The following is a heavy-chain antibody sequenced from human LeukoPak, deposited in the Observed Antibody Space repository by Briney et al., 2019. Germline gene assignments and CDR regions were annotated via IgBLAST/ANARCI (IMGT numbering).Heavy chain of an antibody. CDR1: GFTLSNCA. CDR2: IDTKGSRT. V-gene: IGHV3-23*01. J-gene: IGHJ4*02. D-gene: IGHD5-12*01. Sequence: PGGSLRLSCAASGFTLSNCAMTWVRQAPGKGLEWVSGIDTKGSRTYYAYSVKGRFTISRDNSKNTLYLQMNSLRAEDTAVYYCAKEVVATIPPLWGQGTLVTVSS. CDR3: AKEVVATIPPL.